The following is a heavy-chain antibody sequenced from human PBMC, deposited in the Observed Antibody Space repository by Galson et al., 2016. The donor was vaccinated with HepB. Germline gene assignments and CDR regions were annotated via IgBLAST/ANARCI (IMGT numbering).Heavy chain of an antibody. CDR2: IYYSGNS. CDR3: AGAQLSLEMALDC. Sequence: LTCTVSGDSTTSYYWSWIRQPPGKGLEWIGHIYYSGNSNYNPSLKSRVTISVDTSRNQFSLKLNSVTAADTGVYYCAGAQLSLEMALDCWGQGTLVTVSS. V-gene: IGHV4-59*01. D-gene: IGHD5-24*01. CDR1: GDSTTSYY. J-gene: IGHJ4*02.